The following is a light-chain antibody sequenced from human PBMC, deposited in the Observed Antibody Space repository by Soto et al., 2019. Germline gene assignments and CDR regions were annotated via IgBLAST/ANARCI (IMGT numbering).Light chain of an antibody. Sequence: DIQMTPSPSTLSASVGDTGTSTCRASQRINKWLAWYQQKPATPPTLLIYEASILQNGVPSRSSGTESGTEFPLTISSLRPDDFATYYCQQYNDYSAWPVGQGTKVDIK. CDR3: QQYNDYSAWP. J-gene: IGKJ1*01. CDR2: EAS. CDR1: QRINKW. V-gene: IGKV1-5*03.